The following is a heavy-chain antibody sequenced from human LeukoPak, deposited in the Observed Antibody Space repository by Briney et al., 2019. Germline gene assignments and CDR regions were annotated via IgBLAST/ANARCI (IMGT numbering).Heavy chain of an antibody. Sequence: GGSLRLSCAASGFTFSRYWMSWVRQAPGKGLEWVANIKQDGSEKYYVDSVKGRFTISRDNAKNSLYLQMNSLRAEDTAVYYCASEGYNSNYFDYWGQGTLVTVSS. CDR3: ASEGYNSNYFDY. D-gene: IGHD5-24*01. J-gene: IGHJ4*02. CDR2: IKQDGSEK. V-gene: IGHV3-7*01. CDR1: GFTFSRYW.